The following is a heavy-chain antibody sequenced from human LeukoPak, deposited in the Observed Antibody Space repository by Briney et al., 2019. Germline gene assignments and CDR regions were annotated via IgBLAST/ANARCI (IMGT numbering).Heavy chain of an antibody. CDR3: AEGSGWYDY. CDR2: IYSSGGT. V-gene: IGHV4-4*07. CDR1: GGSISGYY. J-gene: IGHJ4*02. D-gene: IGHD6-19*01. Sequence: SSETLSLTXTVSGGSISGYYWSWIRQPAGKGLEWIGRIYSSGGTNYNPSLKSRVTMSVDTSKNQFSLKLSSVTAADTAVYYCAEGSGWYDYWGQGTLVTVSS.